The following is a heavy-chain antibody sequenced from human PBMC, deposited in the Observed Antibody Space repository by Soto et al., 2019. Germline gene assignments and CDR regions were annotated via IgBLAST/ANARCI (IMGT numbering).Heavy chain of an antibody. CDR1: GFTFSSYG. Sequence: PGGSLRLSCAASGFTFSSYGMHWVRQAPGKGLEWVAVIWYDGSNKYYADSVKGRFTISRDNSKNTLYLQMNSLRAEDTAVYYCARGLEGYSYGRDYFDYWGQGTLVTVSS. V-gene: IGHV3-33*01. CDR2: IWYDGSNK. J-gene: IGHJ4*02. CDR3: ARGLEGYSYGRDYFDY. D-gene: IGHD5-18*01.